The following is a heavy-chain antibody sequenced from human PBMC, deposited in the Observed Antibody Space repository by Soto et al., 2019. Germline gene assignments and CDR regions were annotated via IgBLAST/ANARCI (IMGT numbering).Heavy chain of an antibody. CDR1: GYTFTSYY. D-gene: IGHD3-10*01. CDR3: VRGHGSGSSFLPHYSYGMDV. V-gene: IGHV1-46*01. J-gene: IGHJ6*02. CDR2: INPSGGST. Sequence: ASVKFSCKASGYTFTSYYMHWVRQDPGQGLEWMGIINPSGGSTSYAQKFQGRVTMTRDTSTSTVYMELSSLRSEDTAVYYCVRGHGSGSSFLPHYSYGMDVWGQGTTVTAP.